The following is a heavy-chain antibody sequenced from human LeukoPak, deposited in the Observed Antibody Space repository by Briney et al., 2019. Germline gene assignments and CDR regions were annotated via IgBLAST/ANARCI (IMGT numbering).Heavy chain of an antibody. D-gene: IGHD6-25*01. CDR1: GFTFSRSW. J-gene: IGHJ3*02. CDR2: INQDGSVK. V-gene: IGHV3-7*01. CDR3: ARDPGFSAFDI. Sequence: GGSLRLSCAASGFTFSRSWMTWVRQAPGKGLEFVANINQDGSVKNYVDFVRGRLTISRDNAKNSLYLQMNSLRAEDTAVYYCARDPGFSAFDIWGQGTMVTVSS.